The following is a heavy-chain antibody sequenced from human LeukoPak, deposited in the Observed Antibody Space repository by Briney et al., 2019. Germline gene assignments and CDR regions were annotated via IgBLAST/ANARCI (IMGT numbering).Heavy chain of an antibody. D-gene: IGHD5-24*01. CDR2: ISSSGSFI. CDR3: ARGLDGYKVDY. V-gene: IGHV3-21*01. J-gene: IGHJ4*02. CDR1: GFTFSSYS. Sequence: PGGSLRLSCAASGFTFSSYSMNWVRQAPGKGLEWVSSISSSGSFISYADSVKGRFTISRDNAKNSLCLQMNSLRAEDTAVYYCARGLDGYKVDYWGQGTLVTVSS.